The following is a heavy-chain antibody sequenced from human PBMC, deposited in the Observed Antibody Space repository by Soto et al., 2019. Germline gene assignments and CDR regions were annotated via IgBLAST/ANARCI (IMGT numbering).Heavy chain of an antibody. V-gene: IGHV1-18*01. D-gene: IGHD2-21*02. Sequence: ASVKVSCKASGYTFTSYGISWVRQAPGQGLEWMGWISAYNGNTNYAQKLQGRVTMTTDTSTSTAYMELRSLRSDDTAAYYCAREPVVVTAIHYYYGMDVWGQGTTVTVSS. CDR3: AREPVVVTAIHYYYGMDV. CDR2: ISAYNGNT. J-gene: IGHJ6*02. CDR1: GYTFTSYG.